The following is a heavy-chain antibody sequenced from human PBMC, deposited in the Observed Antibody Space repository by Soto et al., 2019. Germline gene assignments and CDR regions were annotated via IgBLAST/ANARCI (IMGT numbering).Heavy chain of an antibody. V-gene: IGHV4-34*01. CDR3: ARASRSTVGVYYYYYGMDV. J-gene: IGHJ6*02. D-gene: IGHD4-17*01. CDR2: SNHSGST. CDR1: GGSCSGYY. Sequence: SETLSLTCAVYGGSCSGYYWSWIRQPPGKGREWIGESNHSGSTNYNPSLKSRVTISVDTSKNQFSLKLSSVTAADTAVYYCARASRSTVGVYYYYYGMDVWGQGTTVT.